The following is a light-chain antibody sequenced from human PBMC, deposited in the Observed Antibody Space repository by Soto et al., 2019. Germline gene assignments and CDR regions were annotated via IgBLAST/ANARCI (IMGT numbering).Light chain of an antibody. J-gene: IGKJ3*01. Sequence: DIQLTQSPSFLSASVGDRVTITCRASQDISRYLAWYQQKAGKAPKLLIYAASTLQKGVPSRFSGSGSGTEVTLTNISLQPDDFATYYCQQLNTYPLFTFGPGTEVDI. V-gene: IGKV1-9*01. CDR1: QDISRY. CDR2: AAS. CDR3: QQLNTYPLFT.